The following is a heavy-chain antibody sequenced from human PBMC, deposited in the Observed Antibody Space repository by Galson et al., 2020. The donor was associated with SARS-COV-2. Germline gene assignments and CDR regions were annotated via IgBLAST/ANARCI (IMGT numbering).Heavy chain of an antibody. Sequence: GGSLRLSCAASGFPFSLYGMHWVRQAPGKGLEWVAFLSSNGSNTYYVDSVKGRFTISRDNSKNTLFLEANSLRPEDTAVYYCVTFYSSDWYLSPFDYWGQGTLVTVSS. CDR3: VTFYSSDWYLSPFDY. D-gene: IGHD6-13*01. CDR2: LSSNGSNT. V-gene: IGHV3-30*02. CDR1: GFPFSLYG. J-gene: IGHJ4*02.